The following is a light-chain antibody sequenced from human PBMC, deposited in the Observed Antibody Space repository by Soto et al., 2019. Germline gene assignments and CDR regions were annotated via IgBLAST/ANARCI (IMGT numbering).Light chain of an antibody. CDR3: SSYAGSRV. V-gene: IGLV2-8*01. CDR1: SSDVGGYNY. Sequence: QSALTQPPSASGSPGQSVTICCTGTSSDVGGYNYVSWYQQHPGKAPKLMIYEVSKRPSGVPDRFSGSKSGNTASLTVSGLQAEDEADYYCSSYAGSRVFGGGTKLTVL. J-gene: IGLJ2*01. CDR2: EVS.